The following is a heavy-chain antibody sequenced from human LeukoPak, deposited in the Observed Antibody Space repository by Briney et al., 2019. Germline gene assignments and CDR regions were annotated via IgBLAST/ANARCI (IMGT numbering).Heavy chain of an antibody. V-gene: IGHV3-30*04. CDR2: VADDEKTI. Sequence: PGGSLRLSCTASGFTFGDYVMSWFRQAPGKGLEWVAVVADDEKTIFYADSLKGRFTVSRDNSKNTVYLQMNSLRDEDTAVYYCAREKQSGGTPFDYWGQGSLVTVSS. CDR1: GFTFGDYV. J-gene: IGHJ4*02. D-gene: IGHD1-26*01. CDR3: AREKQSGGTPFDY.